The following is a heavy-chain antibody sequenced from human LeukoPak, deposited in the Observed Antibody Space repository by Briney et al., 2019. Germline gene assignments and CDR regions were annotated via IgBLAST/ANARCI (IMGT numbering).Heavy chain of an antibody. CDR3: ARVPLRGSSRTLDY. Sequence: ASVKVSCKASGYTFTGYYMHRVRQAPGQGLEWMGWINPNSGGTNYAQKFQGRVTMTRDTSISTAYMELSRLRSDDTAVYYCARVPLRGSSRTLDYWGQGTLVTVSS. CDR2: INPNSGGT. V-gene: IGHV1-2*02. D-gene: IGHD1-26*01. J-gene: IGHJ4*02. CDR1: GYTFTGYY.